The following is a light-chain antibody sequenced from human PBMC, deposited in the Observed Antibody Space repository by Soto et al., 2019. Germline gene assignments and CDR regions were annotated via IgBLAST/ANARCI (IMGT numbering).Light chain of an antibody. V-gene: IGKV3-11*01. J-gene: IGKJ4*01. CDR1: QSVSNY. CDR3: PQRTNWQELT. Sequence: EIVLTKSPATLSLSPEERATLSCRASQSVSNYLAWYQQRPCQAPRLLIYDASNRATGIPARFSGSGSGTDFTLTISSLEPEDFVVYYCPQRTNWQELTFGGGTKVEIK. CDR2: DAS.